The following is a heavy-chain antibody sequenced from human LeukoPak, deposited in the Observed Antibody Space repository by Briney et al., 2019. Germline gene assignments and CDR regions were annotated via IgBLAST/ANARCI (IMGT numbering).Heavy chain of an antibody. CDR1: GFTFSSYA. J-gene: IGHJ4*02. V-gene: IGHV3-21*01. CDR2: ISSSSSYI. Sequence: PGGSLRLSCAASGFTFSSYAMSWVRQAPGKGLEWVSSISSSSSYIYYADSVKGRFTISRDNAKNSLYLQMNSLRAEDTAVYYCAREENAAMGYSIDYWGQGTLVTVSS. D-gene: IGHD5-18*01. CDR3: AREENAAMGYSIDY.